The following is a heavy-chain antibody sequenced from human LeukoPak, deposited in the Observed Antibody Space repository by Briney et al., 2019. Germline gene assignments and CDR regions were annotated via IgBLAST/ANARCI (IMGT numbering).Heavy chain of an antibody. D-gene: IGHD6-13*01. Sequence: PSVKVSCKASGYTFTGYFMHWVRQAPGQGLEWMGWINPNTGDTKYAQKFQGRVTMTRDTSISTAYLELSRLRPDDTAVYYCARKSMAAVGTFDYWGQGTLVTVSS. CDR1: GYTFTGYF. CDR2: INPNTGDT. J-gene: IGHJ4*02. V-gene: IGHV1-2*02. CDR3: ARKSMAAVGTFDY.